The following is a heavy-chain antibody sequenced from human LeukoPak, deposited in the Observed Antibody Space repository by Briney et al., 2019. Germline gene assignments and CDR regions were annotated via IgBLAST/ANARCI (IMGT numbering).Heavy chain of an antibody. CDR2: MSSSGSTI. V-gene: IGHV3-11*04. Sequence: PGGSLRLSCAASGFTFSDYYMSWIRQAPGKGLEWVSYMSSSGSTIYYADSVKGRFTISRDNAKNSLYLQMNSLRAEDTAVYYCALTPDYYGSGSFDYWGQGTLVTVSS. J-gene: IGHJ4*02. CDR1: GFTFSDYY. D-gene: IGHD3-10*01. CDR3: ALTPDYYGSGSFDY.